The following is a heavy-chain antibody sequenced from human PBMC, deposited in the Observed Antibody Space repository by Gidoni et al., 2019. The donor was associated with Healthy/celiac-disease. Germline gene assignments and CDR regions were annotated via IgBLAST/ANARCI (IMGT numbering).Heavy chain of an antibody. CDR3: AKDWGEIAAAVDY. CDR2: ISYDGSNK. Sequence: QVQLVESGGGVVQPGRSLTPSCAASGFTFSSYGMHWVRQAPGKGLEWVAVISYDGSNKYYADSVKGRFTISRDNSKNTLYLQMNSLRAEDTAVYYCAKDWGEIAAAVDYWGQGTLVTVSS. J-gene: IGHJ4*02. D-gene: IGHD6-13*01. CDR1: GFTFSSYG. V-gene: IGHV3-30*18.